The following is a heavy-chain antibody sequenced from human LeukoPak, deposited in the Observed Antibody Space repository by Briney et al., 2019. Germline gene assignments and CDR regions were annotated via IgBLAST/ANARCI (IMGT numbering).Heavy chain of an antibody. V-gene: IGHV3-30-3*01. D-gene: IGHD5-18*01. CDR3: ARGHSYGEQDY. CDR2: ISYDGSNK. J-gene: IGHJ4*02. Sequence: GGSLRLSCAASGFTFSSYAMHWVRQAPGEGLEWVAVISYDGSNKYYADSVKGRFTISRDNSKNTLYLQMNSLRAEDTAVYYCARGHSYGEQDYWGQGTLVTVSS. CDR1: GFTFSSYA.